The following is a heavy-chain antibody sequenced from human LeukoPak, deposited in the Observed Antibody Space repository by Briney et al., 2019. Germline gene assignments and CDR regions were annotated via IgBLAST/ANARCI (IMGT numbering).Heavy chain of an antibody. Sequence: SVKVSCKASGGTFSSYAISWVRQAPGQGLEWMGGIIPIFGTANYALKFQGRVTITADESTSTAYMELSSLRSEDTAVYYCAREIAARREGWFDPWGQGTLVTVSS. CDR3: AREIAARREGWFDP. D-gene: IGHD6-6*01. V-gene: IGHV1-69*13. CDR2: IIPIFGTA. J-gene: IGHJ5*02. CDR1: GGTFSSYA.